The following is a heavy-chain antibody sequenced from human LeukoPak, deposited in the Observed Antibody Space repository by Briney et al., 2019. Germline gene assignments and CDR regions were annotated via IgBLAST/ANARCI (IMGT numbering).Heavy chain of an antibody. CDR3: ARQCFHDSSGYSPGWFDP. Sequence: SGPTLVNPTQTLKLTCTVPGFSLGTSGIFVSWIRQPPGKALEWLARIDWNDDKYYTTSLKNRLTIYHDTSKNQVVLTMTNMDPVDTATYYCARQCFHDSSGYSPGWFDPWGQGILVTVSS. J-gene: IGHJ5*02. CDR1: GFSLGTSGIF. V-gene: IGHV2-70*11. D-gene: IGHD3-22*01. CDR2: IDWNDDK.